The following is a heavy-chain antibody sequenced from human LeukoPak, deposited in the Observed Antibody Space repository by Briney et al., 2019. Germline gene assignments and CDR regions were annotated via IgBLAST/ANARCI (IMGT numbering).Heavy chain of an antibody. CDR2: ISSGSTYI. D-gene: IGHD1-26*01. V-gene: IGHV3-21*01. J-gene: IGHJ3*02. CDR1: GFTFSSYS. CDR3: ARDRIYSGIYHDTFDI. Sequence: PGGSLRLSCAASGFTFSSYSMSWVRQALGKGLEWVSSISSGSTYIYYADSMKGRFTISRDNAKNSLYLQMNTLRAEDTAVYYCARDRIYSGIYHDTFDIWGHGTMVTVSS.